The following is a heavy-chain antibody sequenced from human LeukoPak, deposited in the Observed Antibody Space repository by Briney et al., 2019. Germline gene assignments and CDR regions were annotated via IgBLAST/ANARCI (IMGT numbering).Heavy chain of an antibody. Sequence: ASVKVSCKTPGDIFTGYYIHWGRQAPRQGLEWMGWINPNTGGTNYAQDFQGRVTMTRDTYVPTAYMDVRSLKSDDTAVYFCARGRESGRSDAFDFWGQGTMVTVSS. CDR3: ARGRESGRSDAFDF. V-gene: IGHV1-2*02. D-gene: IGHD3-10*01. CDR2: INPNTGGT. J-gene: IGHJ3*01. CDR1: GDIFTGYY.